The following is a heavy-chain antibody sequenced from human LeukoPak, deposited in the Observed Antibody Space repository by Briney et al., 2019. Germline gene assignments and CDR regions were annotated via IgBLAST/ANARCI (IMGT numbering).Heavy chain of an antibody. J-gene: IGHJ6*02. CDR3: AIRYGSGSYYNAYYYYYYGMDV. D-gene: IGHD3-10*01. CDR1: GYTFTSYD. V-gene: IGHV1-8*01. CDR2: MNPNSGNT. Sequence: ASVKVSCKASGYTFTSYDINWVRQATGQGLEWMGWMNPNSGNTGYAQKFQGRVTMTRNTSISTAYMELSSLRSEDTAVYYCAIRYGSGSYYNAYYYYYYGMDVWGQGTTVTVSS.